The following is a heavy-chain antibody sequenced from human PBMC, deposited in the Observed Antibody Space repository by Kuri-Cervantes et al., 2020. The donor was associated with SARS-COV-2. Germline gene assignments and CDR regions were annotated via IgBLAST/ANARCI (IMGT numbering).Heavy chain of an antibody. CDR2: INHSGST. V-gene: IGHV4-34*01. Sequence: SETLSLTCAVYGGSFSGYYWSWIRQPPGKGLEWIGEINHSGSTNYNPSLKSRVTISVDTSKNQFSLKLSSVTAAGTAVYYCARARYIGYGMDVWGQGTTVTVSS. CDR3: ARARYIGYGMDV. J-gene: IGHJ6*02. D-gene: IGHD3-9*01. CDR1: GGSFSGYY.